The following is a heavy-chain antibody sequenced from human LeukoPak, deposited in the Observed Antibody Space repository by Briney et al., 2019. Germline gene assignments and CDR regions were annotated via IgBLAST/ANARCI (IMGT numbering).Heavy chain of an antibody. Sequence: GGSLRLSCAASGFTVSSNYMSWVRQAPGKGLEWVSIIYSGGSTDYADSVKGRFTISRDTSKNTLFLQMNSLRTEDTAVYYCARGGVVTRYFDYWGQGALVTVSS. CDR1: GFTVSSNY. CDR3: ARGGVVTRYFDY. D-gene: IGHD3-3*01. CDR2: IYSGGST. J-gene: IGHJ4*02. V-gene: IGHV3-53*01.